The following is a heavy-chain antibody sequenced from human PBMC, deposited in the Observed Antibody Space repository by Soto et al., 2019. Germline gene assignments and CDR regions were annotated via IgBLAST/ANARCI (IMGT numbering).Heavy chain of an antibody. V-gene: IGHV1-69*13. CDR3: ARDRNSGVTAAGSDS. CDR1: GGTFSHYA. Sequence: GASVKVSCKASGGTFSHYAISWVRQAPGQGLEWMGAIIPMFGIANYAQKFQDRVTIIADESTTTAYMELSSLRSEDTAIYYRARDRNSGVTAAGSDSWGQGTLVTVSS. J-gene: IGHJ4*02. D-gene: IGHD2-2*01. CDR2: IIPMFGIA.